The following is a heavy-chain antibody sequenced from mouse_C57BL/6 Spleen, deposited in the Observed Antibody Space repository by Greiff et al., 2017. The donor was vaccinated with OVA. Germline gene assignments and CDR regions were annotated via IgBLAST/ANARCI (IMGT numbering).Heavy chain of an antibody. CDR1: GYTFPSYW. CDR2: IDPSDSYT. D-gene: IGHD5-1*01. V-gene: IGHV1-69*01. Sequence: QVQLQQPGAELVMPGASVKLSCKASGYTFPSYWMHWVKQRPGQGLEWIGEIDPSDSYTNYNQKFKGKSTLTVDKSSSTAYMQLSSLTSEDSAVYYCARWSTLDYFDYWGQGTTLTVSS. J-gene: IGHJ2*01. CDR3: ARWSTLDYFDY.